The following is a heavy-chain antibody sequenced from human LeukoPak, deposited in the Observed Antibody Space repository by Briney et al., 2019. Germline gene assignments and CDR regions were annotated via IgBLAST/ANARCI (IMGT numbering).Heavy chain of an antibody. CDR1: GFTFSSYG. CDR3: ARAGIVGEYFDY. CDR2: IWYDGSNK. V-gene: IGHV3-33*01. D-gene: IGHD1-26*01. Sequence: GGSLRLSCAASGFTFSSYGMHWVRQAPGKGLEWVAVIWYDGSNKYYADSVKGRFTIPRDNSKNTLYLQMNSLRAEDTAVYYCARAGIVGEYFDYWGQGTLVTVSS. J-gene: IGHJ4*02.